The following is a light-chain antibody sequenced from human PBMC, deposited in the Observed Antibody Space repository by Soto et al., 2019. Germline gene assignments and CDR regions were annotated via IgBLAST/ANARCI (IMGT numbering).Light chain of an antibody. CDR2: EVS. CDR1: SSDVGGYNY. Sequence: QSVLTQPASVSGSPGQSITISCTGTSSDVGGYNYVSWYQQHPGKAPKLMIYEVSNRPSGVSNRFSGSKSGNTASLTISGLQAEGEADYYCGSYTSSSTDVFGTGTKVTV. V-gene: IGLV2-14*01. CDR3: GSYTSSSTDV. J-gene: IGLJ1*01.